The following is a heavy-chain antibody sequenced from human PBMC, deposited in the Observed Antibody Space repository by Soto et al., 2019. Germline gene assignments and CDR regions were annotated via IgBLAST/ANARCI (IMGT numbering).Heavy chain of an antibody. Sequence: SETLSLTCTVSGGSISSSSYYWGWIRQPPGKGLEWIGSIYYSGSTYYNPSLKSRVTISVDTSKNQFSLKLSSVTAADTAVYYCARHRREAAAPYNWFDPWGQGTLVTVPS. D-gene: IGHD6-13*01. V-gene: IGHV4-39*01. CDR3: ARHRREAAAPYNWFDP. J-gene: IGHJ5*02. CDR1: GGSISSSSYY. CDR2: IYYSGST.